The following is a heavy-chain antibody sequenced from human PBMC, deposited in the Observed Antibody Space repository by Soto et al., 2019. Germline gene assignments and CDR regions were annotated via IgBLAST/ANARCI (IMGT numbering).Heavy chain of an antibody. D-gene: IGHD2-21*01. J-gene: IGHJ6*02. Sequence: GGSLRLSCAASGFNFNNYAMHWVRQAPGKGLEWVAVVTFDGSRTYYADSVKGRFTISRDSSNNTVSLQMNSLTNEDTAVYYCAKAGWGGDYYYGLDVWGQGTTVTVSS. CDR1: GFNFNNYA. CDR3: AKAGWGGDYYYGLDV. V-gene: IGHV3-30*18. CDR2: VTFDGSRT.